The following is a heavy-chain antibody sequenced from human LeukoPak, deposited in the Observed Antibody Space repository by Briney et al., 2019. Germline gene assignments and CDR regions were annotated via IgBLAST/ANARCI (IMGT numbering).Heavy chain of an antibody. CDR2: ISGSGGST. J-gene: IGHJ4*02. V-gene: IGHV3-23*01. CDR1: GFAFSSYA. CDR3: AKPGIVATMPFDY. D-gene: IGHD5-12*01. Sequence: PGGSLRLSCAASGFAFSSYAMSWVRQAPGKGLEWVSAISGSGGSTYYADSAKGRFTISRDNSKNTLYLQMNSLRAEDTAVYYCAKPGIVATMPFDYWGQGTLVTVSS.